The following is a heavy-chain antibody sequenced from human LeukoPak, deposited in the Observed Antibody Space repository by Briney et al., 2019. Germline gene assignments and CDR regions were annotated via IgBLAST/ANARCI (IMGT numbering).Heavy chain of an antibody. CDR1: GDSISSAAHY. CDR3: ARDGSGWYFLDY. Sequence: SETLSLTCTVSGDSISSAAHYWSWIRQPAGKGLEWIERIYTSGITIYNPSLESRVTISADKSKNQFSLKLNSVTAADTAVYYCARDGSGWYFLDYWGRGTLVTVSS. V-gene: IGHV4-61*02. J-gene: IGHJ4*02. CDR2: IYTSGIT. D-gene: IGHD6-19*01.